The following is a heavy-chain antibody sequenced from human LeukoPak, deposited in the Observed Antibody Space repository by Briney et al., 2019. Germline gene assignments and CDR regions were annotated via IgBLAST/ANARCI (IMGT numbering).Heavy chain of an antibody. CDR1: GGSISSFY. CDR3: AMGSAKFDP. CDR2: MYYSGSA. D-gene: IGHD1-26*01. J-gene: IGHJ5*02. Sequence: SETLSLTCTVYGGSISSFYWSWIRQPPGKGLEWIGYMYYSGSANYNPSLKSRVTISVDTSKNQCSLKLTSVTAADTAVYFCAMGSAKFDPWGQGTLVIVSS. V-gene: IGHV4-59*01.